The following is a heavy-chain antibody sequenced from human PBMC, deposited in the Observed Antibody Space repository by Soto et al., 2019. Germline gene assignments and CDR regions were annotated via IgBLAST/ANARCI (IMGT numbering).Heavy chain of an antibody. V-gene: IGHV3-21*01. Sequence: GGSLRLSCAASGFTFSSYSMNWVRQAPGKGLEWVSSISSSSSYIYYADSVKGRFTISRDNAKNSLYLQMNSLRAEDTAVYYCARGVPDIVVVVAATRADYWGQGTLVTVSS. D-gene: IGHD2-15*01. CDR2: ISSSSSYI. J-gene: IGHJ4*02. CDR3: ARGVPDIVVVVAATRADY. CDR1: GFTFSSYS.